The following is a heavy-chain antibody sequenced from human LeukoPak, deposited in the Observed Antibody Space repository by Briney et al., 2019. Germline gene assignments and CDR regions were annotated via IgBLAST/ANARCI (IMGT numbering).Heavy chain of an antibody. V-gene: IGHV3-7*01. Sequence: GGSLRLSCAVSGLTFSSSWMDWVRQAPGKGLEWVASINPDGNKKYSADSVKGRFTISRDNAKNTLYLQMNSLRVEDTAVYYCARDLDLGVTRWLEPEFDYWGQGTLVTVSS. J-gene: IGHJ4*02. D-gene: IGHD5-24*01. CDR3: ARDLDLGVTRWLEPEFDY. CDR1: GLTFSSSW. CDR2: INPDGNKK.